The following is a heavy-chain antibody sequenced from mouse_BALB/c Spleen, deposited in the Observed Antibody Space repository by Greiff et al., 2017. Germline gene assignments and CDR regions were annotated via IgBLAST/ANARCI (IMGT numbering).Heavy chain of an antibody. CDR1: GFTFSDYG. V-gene: IGHV5-15*02. D-gene: IGHD2-14*01. CDR2: ISNLAYSI. Sequence: EVKLMESGGGLVQPGGSRKLSCAASGFTFSDYGMAWVRQAPGKGPEWVAFISNLAYSIYYADTVTGRFTISRENAKNTLYLEMSSLRSEDTAMYYCARGDYRYGFDYWGQGTTLTVSS. CDR3: ARGDYRYGFDY. J-gene: IGHJ2*01.